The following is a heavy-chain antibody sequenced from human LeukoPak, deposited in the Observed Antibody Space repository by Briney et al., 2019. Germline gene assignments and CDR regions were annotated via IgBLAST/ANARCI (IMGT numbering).Heavy chain of an antibody. D-gene: IGHD5-18*01. Sequence: GGSLRLSCVASGFTFNANVMHWVRQAPGKGLEWVALIWHDGSNKYYADSVKGRFTISRDNSKNTLYLQMNSLRAEDTAVYYCARDRGYTYGHPFDYWGQGTLVTVSS. CDR2: IWHDGSNK. J-gene: IGHJ4*02. CDR3: ARDRGYTYGHPFDY. V-gene: IGHV3-33*01. CDR1: GFTFNANV.